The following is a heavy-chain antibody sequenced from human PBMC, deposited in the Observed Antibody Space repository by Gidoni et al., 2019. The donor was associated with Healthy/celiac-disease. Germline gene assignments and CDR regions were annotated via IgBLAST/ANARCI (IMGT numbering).Heavy chain of an antibody. CDR2: FNPEDGET. CDR3: ATEAPYSSGWRDAFDI. V-gene: IGHV1-24*01. D-gene: IGHD6-19*01. J-gene: IGHJ3*02. CDR1: GYTLTELS. Sequence: QVQLVQSGAEVKKPGASVKVSCKVSGYTLTELSMHWVRQAPGKGLEWMRGFNPEDGETIYAQKFQGRVTMTEDTSTDTAYMELSSLRSEDTAVYYCATEAPYSSGWRDAFDIWGQGTMVTVSS.